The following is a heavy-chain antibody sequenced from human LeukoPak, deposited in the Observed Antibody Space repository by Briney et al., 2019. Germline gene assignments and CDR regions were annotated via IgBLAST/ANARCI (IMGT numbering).Heavy chain of an antibody. D-gene: IGHD3-22*01. J-gene: IGHJ4*02. Sequence: GGSLRLSCAASGFTVSSNYMSWVRQAPGKGLEWVSVIYSGGSTYYADSVKGRFTISRDNSKSTLYLQMNSLRAEDTAVYYCARDLLSDYYDSSDNWGQGTLVTVSS. CDR2: IYSGGST. CDR1: GFTVSSNY. V-gene: IGHV3-53*01. CDR3: ARDLLSDYYDSSDN.